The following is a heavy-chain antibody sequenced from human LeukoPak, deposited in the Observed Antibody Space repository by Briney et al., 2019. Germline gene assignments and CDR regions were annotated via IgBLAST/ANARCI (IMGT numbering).Heavy chain of an antibody. J-gene: IGHJ4*02. CDR2: ISAHNGKT. Sequence: ASVKASCKASGYTFTSYGISWVRQAPGQGLEWMGWISAHNGKTNHAQNFQGRVTMTTDTSTSTAYMELRSLRSDDTAVYYCARDGKQQLGFDYWGQGTLVTVSS. CDR3: ARDGKQQLGFDY. V-gene: IGHV1-18*01. D-gene: IGHD6-13*01. CDR1: GYTFTSYG.